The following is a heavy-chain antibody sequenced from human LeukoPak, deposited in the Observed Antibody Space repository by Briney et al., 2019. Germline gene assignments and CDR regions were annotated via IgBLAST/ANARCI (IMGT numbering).Heavy chain of an antibody. CDR3: ARDRGSGSYYRRFWFDP. CDR2: IRSKANSYAT. CDR1: GFTFSGSA. V-gene: IGHV3-73*01. Sequence: PGGSLRLSCAASGFTFSGSAMHWVRQASGKGLEWVGRIRSKANSYATAYAASVKGRFTISRDDSKNTAYLQMNSLKTEDTAVYYCARDRGSGSYYRRFWFDPWGQGTLVTVSS. D-gene: IGHD1-26*01. J-gene: IGHJ5*02.